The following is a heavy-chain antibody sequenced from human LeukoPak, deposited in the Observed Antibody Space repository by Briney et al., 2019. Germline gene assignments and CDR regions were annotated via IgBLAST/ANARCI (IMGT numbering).Heavy chain of an antibody. J-gene: IGHJ5*02. V-gene: IGHV3-21*01. CDR2: ISSSSSYI. CDR3: ARDSSRYCSSTSCYA. CDR1: GFTFGSYS. Sequence: PGGSLRLSCAASGFTFGSYSMNWVRQAPGKGLEWVSSISSSSSYIYYADSVKGRFTISRDNAKNSLYLQMNSLRAEDTAVYYCARDSSRYCSSTSCYAWGQGTLVTVSS. D-gene: IGHD2-2*01.